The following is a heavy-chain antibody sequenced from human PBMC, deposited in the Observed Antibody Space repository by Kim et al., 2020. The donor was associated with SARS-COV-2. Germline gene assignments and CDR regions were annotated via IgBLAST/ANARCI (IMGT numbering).Heavy chain of an antibody. J-gene: IGHJ6*02. D-gene: IGHD2-15*01. CDR2: IYYSGST. V-gene: IGHV4-59*01. Sequence: SETLSLTCTVSGGSISSYYWSWIRQPPGKGLEWIGYIYYSGSTNYNPSLKSRVTISVDTSKNQFSLKLSSVTAADTAVYYCARGPKLGYCSGGSCYSNYYYFYHGMDVWGQETTLSVSS. CDR1: GGSISSYY. CDR3: ARGPKLGYCSGGSCYSNYYYFYHGMDV.